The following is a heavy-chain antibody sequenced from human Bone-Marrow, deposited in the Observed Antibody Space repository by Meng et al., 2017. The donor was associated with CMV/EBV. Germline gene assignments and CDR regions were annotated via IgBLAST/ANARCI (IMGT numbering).Heavy chain of an antibody. J-gene: IGHJ4*02. D-gene: IGHD6-6*01. CDR3: ARGRASSSPPVFDY. Sequence: GGSLRLSCAASGFTFSSYAMHWVRQAPGKGLEWVAVISYDGSNKYYADSVKGRFTISRDNSKNTLYLQMNSLRAEDTAVYYCARGRASSSPPVFDYWGQGTLVTVSS. CDR1: GFTFSSYA. CDR2: ISYDGSNK. V-gene: IGHV3-30*04.